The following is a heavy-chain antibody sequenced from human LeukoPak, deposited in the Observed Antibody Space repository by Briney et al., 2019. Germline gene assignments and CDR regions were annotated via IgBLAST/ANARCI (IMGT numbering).Heavy chain of an antibody. CDR1: GGTFSSYA. Sequence: ASVKVSCKASGGTFSSYAISWVRQAPGQGLEWMGGIIPIFGTANYAQKFQGRVTITTDESTSTAYMELSSLRSEDTAVYYCARVKYCSSTSCYGAFDIWGQGIMVTVSS. D-gene: IGHD2-2*01. CDR2: IIPIFGTA. CDR3: ARVKYCSSTSCYGAFDI. J-gene: IGHJ3*02. V-gene: IGHV1-69*05.